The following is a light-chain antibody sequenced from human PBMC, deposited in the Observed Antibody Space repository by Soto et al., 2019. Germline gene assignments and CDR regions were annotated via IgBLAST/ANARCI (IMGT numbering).Light chain of an antibody. J-gene: IGKJ5*01. CDR3: MQALQTPIT. V-gene: IGKV2-28*01. CDR1: QILLHRNGYNY. CDR2: LGS. Sequence: DIVMTQTPLSLPVTPGEPASISFMSSQILLHRNGYNYLEWYLQKPGQSPQLLIYLGSNRASGVPDRFSGSGSGTDFTLKISRVEAEDVGVYYCMQALQTPITFGQGTRLEI.